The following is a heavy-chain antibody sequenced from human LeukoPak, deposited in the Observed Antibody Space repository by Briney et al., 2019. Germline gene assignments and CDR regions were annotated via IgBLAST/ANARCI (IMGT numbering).Heavy chain of an antibody. D-gene: IGHD3-3*01. CDR2: ISGSGGST. V-gene: IGHV3-23*01. CDR3: AKVRDYDFWSGYPSGLNY. CDR1: GFTFSSYA. Sequence: PGGSLRLSCAASGFTFSSYAMSWVRQAPGKGLEWVSAISGSGGSTYYADSVKGRFTISRDNSKNTLYLQMNSLRAEDTAVYYCAKVRDYDFWSGYPSGLNYWGQGTLVTVSS. J-gene: IGHJ4*02.